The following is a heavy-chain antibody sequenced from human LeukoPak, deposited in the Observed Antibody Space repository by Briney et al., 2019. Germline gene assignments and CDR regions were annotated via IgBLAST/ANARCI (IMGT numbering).Heavy chain of an antibody. V-gene: IGHV3-23*01. D-gene: IGHD2-2*01. J-gene: IGHJ1*01. CDR2: ISGSGGST. Sequence: GGSLRLSCAASGFTFSSYAMSWVRQAPGKGLEWVSAISGSGGSTYYADSVKGRFTISRDNSKNTLYLQMNSLRAEDTAVYYCAKGRSRSASCYNPSRPEYFQHWGQGTLVTVSS. CDR3: AKGRSRSASCYNPSRPEYFQH. CDR1: GFTFSSYA.